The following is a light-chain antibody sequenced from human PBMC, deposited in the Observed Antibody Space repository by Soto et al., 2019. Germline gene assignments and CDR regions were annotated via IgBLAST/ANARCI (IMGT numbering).Light chain of an antibody. V-gene: IGKV1-12*01. Sequence: DIQMTQSPSSVSASVGDRVTITCRASQGISSWLGWYQQKPGKAPNLLIYAASSLQRGVPSRFSGSGSGTAFTLTISSLQPDDFATYYCQQANSFPITFGGGTKVEIK. CDR3: QQANSFPIT. CDR2: AAS. CDR1: QGISSW. J-gene: IGKJ4*01.